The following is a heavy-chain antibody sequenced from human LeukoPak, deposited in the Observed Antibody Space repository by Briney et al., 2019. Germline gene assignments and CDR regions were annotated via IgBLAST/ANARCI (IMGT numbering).Heavy chain of an antibody. V-gene: IGHV3-23*01. CDR2: ISGSGGST. Sequence: GGSLRLSCAASGFTFSSYGMSWVRQAPGEGLEWVSAISGSGGSTYYADSVKGRFTISRDNAKNSLYLQMNSLRAEDTAVYYCARDLSAYCGGDCYWLGYYYYMDVWGKGTTVTVSS. CDR1: GFTFSSYG. D-gene: IGHD2-21*02. J-gene: IGHJ6*03. CDR3: ARDLSAYCGGDCYWLGYYYYMDV.